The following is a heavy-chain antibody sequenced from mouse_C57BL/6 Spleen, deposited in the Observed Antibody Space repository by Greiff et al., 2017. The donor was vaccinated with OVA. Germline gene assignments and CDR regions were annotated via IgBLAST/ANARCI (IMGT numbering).Heavy chain of an antibody. CDR2: IYPRNGNT. J-gene: IGHJ1*03. V-gene: IGHV1-81*01. D-gene: IGHD1-1*01. Sequence: VKLMESGAELARPGASVKLSCKASGYTFTSYGISWVKQRTGQGLEWIGEIYPRNGNTYYNEKFKGKATLNADKSSSTAYMELRSLTSEDSAVYFCARSVVATDFDVWGTGTTVTVSS. CDR3: ARSVVATDFDV. CDR1: GYTFTSYG.